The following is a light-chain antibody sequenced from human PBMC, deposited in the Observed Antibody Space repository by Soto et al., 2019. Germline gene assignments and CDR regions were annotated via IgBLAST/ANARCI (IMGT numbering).Light chain of an antibody. Sequence: QSVLTQPASVSGSPGQSITISCTGTSSDVGGYNYVYWYQQHPVKAPKLLIYEVSNRPSGVSNRFSGSKSSNTASLTISGLQAEDEADYYCSSYTGVSPPLVFGGGTKLTVL. CDR2: EVS. V-gene: IGLV2-14*01. J-gene: IGLJ3*02. CDR3: SSYTGVSPPLV. CDR1: SSDVGGYNY.